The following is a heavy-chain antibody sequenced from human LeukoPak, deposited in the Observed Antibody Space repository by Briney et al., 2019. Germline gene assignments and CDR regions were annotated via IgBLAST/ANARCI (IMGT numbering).Heavy chain of an antibody. V-gene: IGHV4-59*01. Sequence: PSETLSLTCTVSGGSISSYYWSWIRQPPGKGLEWIGYIYYSGSTNYNPSFKSRVTISVDTSKNQFSLKLSSVTAADTAVYYCAREENAVFDYWGQGTLVTVSS. D-gene: IGHD2-2*01. CDR3: AREENAVFDY. J-gene: IGHJ4*02. CDR2: IYYSGST. CDR1: GGSISSYY.